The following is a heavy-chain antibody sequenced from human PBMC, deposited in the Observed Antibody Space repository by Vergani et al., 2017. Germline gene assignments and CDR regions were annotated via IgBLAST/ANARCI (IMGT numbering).Heavy chain of an antibody. V-gene: IGHV3-23*01. D-gene: IGHD3-22*01. J-gene: IGHJ4*02. CDR1: GFTFSACP. CDR3: ARLSYDTTPYLQGGYDC. CDR2: ISARYPST. Sequence: EVQLLQSGGGFIQPGGSVRLSCAASGFTFSACPMTWVRQAPGKGLEWVSPISARYPSTYYADSVKGRFTISRDNSKNMLYLQMNSLRAEDTAVYYCARLSYDTTPYLQGGYDCWGQGTLVSVSS.